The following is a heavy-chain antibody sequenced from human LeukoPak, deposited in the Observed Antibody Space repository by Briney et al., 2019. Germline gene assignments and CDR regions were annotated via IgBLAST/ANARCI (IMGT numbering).Heavy chain of an antibody. Sequence: GGSLRLSCAASGSTFSSYAMSGVRHAPGRGLEWVSAISGSGGSTYYADSVKGRFTIPRDNSKNTLYLQMNSLRAEDTAVYYCAKVPYDILTGYGIHYFDYWGQGTLVTVSS. D-gene: IGHD3-9*01. CDR2: ISGSGGST. CDR1: GSTFSSYA. J-gene: IGHJ4*02. CDR3: AKVPYDILTGYGIHYFDY. V-gene: IGHV3-23*01.